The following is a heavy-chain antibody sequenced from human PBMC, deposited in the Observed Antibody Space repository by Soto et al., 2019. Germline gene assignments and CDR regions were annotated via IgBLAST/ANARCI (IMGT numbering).Heavy chain of an antibody. Sequence: QVQLVESGGGVVQPGTSLRLACAASGFTLSNLGMQWVRQAPGKGLEWVAVISASGNTKYYADSVKGRFTSSRDNSKNTLFLQMNSLRTEDTAVYYCAKESGGERYAAYFDLWGQGALVSVSA. CDR3: AKESGGERYAAYFDL. CDR1: GFTLSNLG. J-gene: IGHJ4*02. D-gene: IGHD2-21*01. V-gene: IGHV3-30*18. CDR2: ISASGNTK.